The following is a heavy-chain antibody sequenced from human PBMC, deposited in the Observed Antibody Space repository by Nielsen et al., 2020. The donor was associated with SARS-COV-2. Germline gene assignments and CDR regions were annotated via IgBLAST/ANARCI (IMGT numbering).Heavy chain of an antibody. CDR3: ARDTYSSSWYGWSSYYYYGMDV. D-gene: IGHD6-13*01. V-gene: IGHV3-21*01. Sequence: GGSLRLSCAASGFTFSSYSMNWVRQAPGKGLEWVSSISSSSSYIYYADSVKGRFTISRDNAKNSLYLQMNSLRAEDTAVYYCARDTYSSSWYGWSSYYYYGMDVWGQGTTVTVSS. CDR2: ISSSSSYI. CDR1: GFTFSSYS. J-gene: IGHJ6*02.